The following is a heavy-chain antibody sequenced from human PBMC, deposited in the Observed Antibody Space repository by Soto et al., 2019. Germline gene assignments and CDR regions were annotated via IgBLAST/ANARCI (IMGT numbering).Heavy chain of an antibody. V-gene: IGHV1-18*01. CDR1: GYAFNSRY. CDR3: AIGGQWDFLSDY. J-gene: IGHJ4*02. CDR2: ISGYSAKT. D-gene: IGHD1-26*01. Sequence: QVQLVQSGGEVKNPGASVKVSCKASGYAFNSRYINWVRQAPGQGLEWMGWISGYSAKTNYAQNLQGRVTMTIDTSTNTAYMELRSLTSDDTAVYFCAIGGQWDFLSDYWGQGTLVTVSS.